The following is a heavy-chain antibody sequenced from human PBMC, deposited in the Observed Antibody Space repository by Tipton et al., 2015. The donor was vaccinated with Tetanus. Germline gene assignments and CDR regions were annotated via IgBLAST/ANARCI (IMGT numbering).Heavy chain of an antibody. D-gene: IGHD2-8*01. J-gene: IGHJ4*02. V-gene: IGHV5-51*01. CDR3: ARAHCADGVCNFDF. CDR1: GYILNNYW. Sequence: QLVQSGGEVKKPGESLKISCKGSGYILNNYWIGWVRQKPGKGLEWMGIIYPGDSDTRYSQSFQGQVTISIDKSINTAYLQWSSLKASGTSMFFCARAHCADGVCNFDFWGQGALVTVAS. CDR2: IYPGDSDT.